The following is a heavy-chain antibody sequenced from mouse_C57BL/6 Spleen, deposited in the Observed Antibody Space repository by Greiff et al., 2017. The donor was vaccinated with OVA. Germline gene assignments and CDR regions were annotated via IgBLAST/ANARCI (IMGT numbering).Heavy chain of an antibody. CDR2: IYPGDGDT. D-gene: IGHD4-1*01. Sequence: VQLQESGAELVKPGASVKISCKASGYAFSSYWMNWVKQRPGKGLEWIGQIYPGDGDTNYNGKFKGKATLTADKSSSTAYMQLSSLTSEDSAVYFCARLGEGGYFDVWGTGTTVTVSS. CDR3: ARLGEGGYFDV. CDR1: GYAFSSYW. J-gene: IGHJ1*03. V-gene: IGHV1-80*01.